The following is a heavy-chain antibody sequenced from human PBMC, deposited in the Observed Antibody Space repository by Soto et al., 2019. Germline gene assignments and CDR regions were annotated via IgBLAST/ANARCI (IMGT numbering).Heavy chain of an antibody. CDR3: ARDTGGSYDY. Sequence: EVQLVESGGGLVQPGGSLRLSCAASGFTFSDYYMDWVRQVPGNGLEWIGRTRNKANSYTTEYVASVKGRFSISRDDSKDSMYLQMNSLKTEDTAVYYCARDTGGSYDYWGQGALVTVSS. V-gene: IGHV3-72*01. CDR2: TRNKANSYTT. D-gene: IGHD1-26*01. CDR1: GFTFSDYY. J-gene: IGHJ4*02.